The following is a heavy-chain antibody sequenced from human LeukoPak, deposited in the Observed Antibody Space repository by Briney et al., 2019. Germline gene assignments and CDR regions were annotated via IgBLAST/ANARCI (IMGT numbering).Heavy chain of an antibody. CDR3: ARAGGAYNWFDP. V-gene: IGHV1-24*01. D-gene: IGHD4/OR15-4a*01. CDR2: FDPEDGET. Sequence: ASVKVSCTVSGYTLTELSMHWVRQAPGKGLEWMGGFDPEDGETIYAQKFQGRVTMTEDTSTDTAYMELSSLRSDDTAVYYCARAGGAYNWFDPWGQGTLVTVSS. J-gene: IGHJ5*02. CDR1: GYTLTELS.